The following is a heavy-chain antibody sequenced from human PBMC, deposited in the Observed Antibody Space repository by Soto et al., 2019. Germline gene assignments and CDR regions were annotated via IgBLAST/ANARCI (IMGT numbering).Heavy chain of an antibody. CDR2: INAGNGNT. CDR1: GYTFISYG. D-gene: IGHD2-21*02. V-gene: IGHV1-3*01. Sequence: ASVKVSCKTSGYTFISYGMHWVRQAPGQRLEWMGWINAGNGNTKYPQKFQDRVTILRDTSASTAYMELRSLKSEDTAVYYCARAAGCGADCYLPDFDYWGQGTLVTVSS. J-gene: IGHJ4*02. CDR3: ARAAGCGADCYLPDFDY.